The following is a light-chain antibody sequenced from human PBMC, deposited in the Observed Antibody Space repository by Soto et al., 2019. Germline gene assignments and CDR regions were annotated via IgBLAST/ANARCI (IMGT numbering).Light chain of an antibody. Sequence: QSALTQPASVSGSPGQSITISCTGTSSDVGGYNYVSWYQHHPGRAPKLIIYDVTDRPSGVSNRFSGSKSGNTASLTISGLQAEDEADYYCISFTSSDTWVFGGGTKVTVL. V-gene: IGLV2-14*03. CDR3: ISFTSSDTWV. CDR2: DVT. CDR1: SSDVGGYNY. J-gene: IGLJ3*02.